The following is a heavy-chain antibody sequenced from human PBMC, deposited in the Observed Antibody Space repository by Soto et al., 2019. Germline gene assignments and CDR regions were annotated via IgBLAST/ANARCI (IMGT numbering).Heavy chain of an antibody. D-gene: IGHD3-10*01. J-gene: IGHJ6*02. CDR3: ARDDEYSGNGMDV. CDR1: GFTFSNYG. V-gene: IGHV3-33*01. Sequence: QVQMVESGGGVVKPGRSLRLSCAASGFTFSNYGMHWVRQGPGKGLEWVAVIVNDGSNRYHADSVKDRFTISRDNSKNMLYLKMNSLRAEDTVVYYCARDDEYSGNGMDVWGQGTTVTVS. CDR2: IVNDGSNR.